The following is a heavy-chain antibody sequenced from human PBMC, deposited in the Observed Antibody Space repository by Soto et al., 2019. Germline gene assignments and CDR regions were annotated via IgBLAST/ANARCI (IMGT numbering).Heavy chain of an antibody. Sequence: QVQLVQSGAEVKKPGSSVNVSCKASGGTFSSYAISWVRQAPGQGLEWMGGIIPIFGTANYAQKFQGRVTITADKSTSTAYMELSSLRSEDTAVYYCATSDVRYSYGYFDYWGQGTLVTVSS. CDR1: GGTFSSYA. D-gene: IGHD5-18*01. V-gene: IGHV1-69*06. CDR2: IIPIFGTA. CDR3: ATSDVRYSYGYFDY. J-gene: IGHJ4*02.